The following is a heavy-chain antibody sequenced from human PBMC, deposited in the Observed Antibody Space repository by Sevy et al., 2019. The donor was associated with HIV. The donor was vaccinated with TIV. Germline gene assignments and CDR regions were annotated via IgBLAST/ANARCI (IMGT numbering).Heavy chain of an antibody. CDR2: ITWNSNKI. CDR1: GFIFADHS. CDR3: ARDVGTCSGWFDY. Sequence: GGSLRLSCKASGFIFADHSMHWVRQAPGKGLEWVSGITWNSNKIAYADSPKGRFTISRENAKNSMYLQMNSVSAEDSAFYYCARDVGTCSGWFDYWGQGALVTVSS. V-gene: IGHV3-9*01. D-gene: IGHD6-19*01. J-gene: IGHJ4*02.